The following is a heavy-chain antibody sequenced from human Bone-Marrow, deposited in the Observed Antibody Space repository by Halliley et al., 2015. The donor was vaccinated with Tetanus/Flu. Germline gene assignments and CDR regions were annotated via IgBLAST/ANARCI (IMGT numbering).Heavy chain of an antibody. D-gene: IGHD6-6*01. CDR3: ARDVAPSTIAARWFDP. Sequence: SLRLSCVASGFMFRTYSMNWVRQVPGTGLEWLSSISSSSAHIYYADSVKGRFTISRDNAKNSLYLHTDSLRAEDTAIYYCARDVAPSTIAARWFDPWGQGTLVTVSS. V-gene: IGHV3-21*01. CDR1: GFMFRTYS. CDR2: ISSSSAHI. J-gene: IGHJ5*02.